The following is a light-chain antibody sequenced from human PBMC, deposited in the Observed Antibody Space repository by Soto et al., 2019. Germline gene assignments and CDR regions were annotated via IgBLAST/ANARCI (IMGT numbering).Light chain of an antibody. CDR3: SSYTSSSTLV. J-gene: IGLJ2*01. CDR2: EVS. Sequence: QSALTQPASVSGSPGQSITVSCTGTSSDVGGYNSVSWYQQHPGKAPKLMIYEVSNRPSGVSNRFSGSKSGNTAYLTISGLQAEDEADYYCSSYTSSSTLVFGGGTKLTVI. CDR1: SSDVGGYNS. V-gene: IGLV2-14*01.